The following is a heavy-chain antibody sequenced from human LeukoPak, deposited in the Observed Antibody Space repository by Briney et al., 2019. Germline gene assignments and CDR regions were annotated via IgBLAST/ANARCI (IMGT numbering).Heavy chain of an antibody. J-gene: IGHJ4*02. Sequence: GGSLRLSCAVSGFTFSSYWMTWLRQAPGKGLGWVANIKQDGSEKYYVDSVKGRFTISRDNAKNSLFLQLTSLRAEDTAVYYCVTETGWLFDFWGQGTLVTVSS. D-gene: IGHD3-9*01. CDR1: GFTFSSYW. V-gene: IGHV3-7*01. CDR2: IKQDGSEK. CDR3: VTETGWLFDF.